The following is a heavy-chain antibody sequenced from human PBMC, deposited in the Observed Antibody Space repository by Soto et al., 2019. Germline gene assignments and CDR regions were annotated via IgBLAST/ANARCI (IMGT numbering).Heavy chain of an antibody. CDR3: AGPPELTRIYYCYGMDV. CDR2: IIPIFGTA. CDR1: GGTFSSYA. J-gene: IGHJ6*02. D-gene: IGHD1-7*01. Sequence: QVQLVQSEAEVKKPGSSVKVSCKASGGTFSSYAISWVRQAPGQGLEWMGGIIPIFGTADYAQKFQGRVTLPADESTSTAYMELSSLRSEDTAVYYCAGPPELTRIYYCYGMDVWGQGTTVTVSS. V-gene: IGHV1-69*12.